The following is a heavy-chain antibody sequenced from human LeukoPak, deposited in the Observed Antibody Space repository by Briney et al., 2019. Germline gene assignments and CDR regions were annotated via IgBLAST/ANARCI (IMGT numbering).Heavy chain of an antibody. V-gene: IGHV4-34*01. CDR3: ARDPHYGMDV. CDR2: INHSGST. Sequence: PSETLSLTCAVYGGSFSGYYWSWIRQPPGKGLEWIGEINHSGSTNYNPSLKSRVTISVDTSKNQFSLKLSSVTAADTAVYYCARDPHYGMDVWGQGTTVTVSS. J-gene: IGHJ6*02. CDR1: GGSFSGYY.